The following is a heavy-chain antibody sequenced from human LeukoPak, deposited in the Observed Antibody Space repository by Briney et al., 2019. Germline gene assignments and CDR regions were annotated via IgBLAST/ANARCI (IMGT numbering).Heavy chain of an antibody. V-gene: IGHV5-51*01. CDR3: ARGPKYDFWSGYPYYFDY. D-gene: IGHD3-3*01. CDR2: IYPGDSDT. Sequence: GESLKISCKGSGYSFTCYWIGWVRQMPGKGLEWMGIIYPGDSDTRYSPSFQGQVTISADKSISTAYLQWSSLKASDTAMYYCARGPKYDFWSGYPYYFDYWGQGTLVTVSS. CDR1: GYSFTCYW. J-gene: IGHJ4*02.